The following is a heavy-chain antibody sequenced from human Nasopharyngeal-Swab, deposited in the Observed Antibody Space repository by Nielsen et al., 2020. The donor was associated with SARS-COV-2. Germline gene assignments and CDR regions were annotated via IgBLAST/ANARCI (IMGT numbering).Heavy chain of an antibody. V-gene: IGHV3-23*01. D-gene: IGHD3-22*01. J-gene: IGHJ4*02. CDR1: GFTFSSYA. CDR3: AKDSFSGYYYGVGTFDY. Sequence: GESLKISCAASGFTFSSYAMSWVRQAPGKGLEWVSAISGSGGSTYYADSVKGRFTIFRDNSKNTLYLQMNSLRAEDTAVYYCAKDSFSGYYYGVGTFDYWGQGTLVTVSS. CDR2: ISGSGGST.